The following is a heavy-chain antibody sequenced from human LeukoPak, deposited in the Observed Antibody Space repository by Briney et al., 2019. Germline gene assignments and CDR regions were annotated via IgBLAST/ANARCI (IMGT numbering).Heavy chain of an antibody. CDR3: AKDLGGLLSYFDY. V-gene: IGHV3-33*06. Sequence: GGSLRLSCAASGFTFSSYGMHWVRQAPGKGLEWVAVIWYDGSNKYYADSVKGRFTISRDDSKNTLYLQMNSLRAEDTAVYYCAKDLGGLLSYFDYWGQGTLVTVSS. CDR2: IWYDGSNK. J-gene: IGHJ4*02. CDR1: GFTFSSYG. D-gene: IGHD1-26*01.